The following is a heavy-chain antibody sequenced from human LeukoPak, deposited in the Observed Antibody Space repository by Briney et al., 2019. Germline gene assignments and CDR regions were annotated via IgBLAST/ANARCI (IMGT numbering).Heavy chain of an antibody. D-gene: IGHD3-22*01. V-gene: IGHV5-10-1*01. J-gene: IGHJ3*02. CDR1: GYPFIHYW. CDR2: IDPSDSYT. CDR3: ARHGPTYFYDSSGVFDI. Sequence: GESLKISCKTSGYPFIHYWISWVRQMPGKGLEWMGRIDPSDSYTNYGPPLQGQVNISADRSVNTSYLQWSSLKASDTAMYYCARHGPTYFYDSSGVFDIWGQGTMVTVSS.